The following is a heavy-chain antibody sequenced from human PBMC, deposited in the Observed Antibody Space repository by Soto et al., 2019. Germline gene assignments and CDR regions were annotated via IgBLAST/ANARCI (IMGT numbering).Heavy chain of an antibody. CDR1: GGSISSGDYY. J-gene: IGHJ3*02. D-gene: IGHD5-12*01. CDR3: ARADYEYSAFDI. V-gene: IGHV4-30-4*01. Sequence: SETLSLTCTVSGGSISSGDYYWSWIRQPPGKGLEWIGYIYYSGSTYYNPSLKSRVTISVDTSKNQFSLKLSSVTAADTAVYYCARADYEYSAFDIWGQGTMVTVSS. CDR2: IYYSGST.